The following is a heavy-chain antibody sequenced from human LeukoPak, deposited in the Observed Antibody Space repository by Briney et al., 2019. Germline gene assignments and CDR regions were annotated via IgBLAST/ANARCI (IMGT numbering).Heavy chain of an antibody. CDR2: INTETGNP. Sequence: ASVKVSCKASGYTFTSYGIRWVRQAPGQGPEWVGWINTETGNPSYAQGLPERLIFSMDTSVSTAFLQVRSLRSEDTAVCYCPRGGHDSVAYDRYYFDYWGKGTLVTVP. D-gene: IGHD3-22*01. CDR3: PRGGHDSVAYDRYYFDY. V-gene: IGHV7-4-1*02. CDR1: GYTFTSYG. J-gene: IGHJ4*02.